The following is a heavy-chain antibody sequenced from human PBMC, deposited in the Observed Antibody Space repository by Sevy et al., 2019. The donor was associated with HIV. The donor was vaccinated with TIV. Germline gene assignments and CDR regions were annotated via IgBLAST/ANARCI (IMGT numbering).Heavy chain of an antibody. CDR1: GFSFSRHG. CDR2: ISDDGSDK. V-gene: IGHV3-30*18. D-gene: IGHD6-13*01. CDR3: ANSRGRYEGSSWLYYYYLLDV. Sequence: GGSLRLSCVASGFSFSRHGMHWVRQAPGKGLEWVAVISDDGSDKQYADSVKGRFTISRDNSKDTLYLQMNSLGLGDTAFYYCANSRGRYEGSSWLYYYYLLDVWGQGTTVTVSS. J-gene: IGHJ6*02.